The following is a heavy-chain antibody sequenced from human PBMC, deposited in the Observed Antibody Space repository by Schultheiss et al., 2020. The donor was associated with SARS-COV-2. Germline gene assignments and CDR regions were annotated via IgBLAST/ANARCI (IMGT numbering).Heavy chain of an antibody. Sequence: GGSLRLSCEASGFTFSSYAMHWVRQAPGKGLEWVAVISYDGSNKYYADSVKGRFTMSRDNSKNTLYLQMNSLRAEDTALYYCARVNGTTPWLEWYFDYWGQGTLVTVSS. D-gene: IGHD1-7*01. CDR1: GFTFSSYA. V-gene: IGHV3-30-3*01. CDR3: ARVNGTTPWLEWYFDY. CDR2: ISYDGSNK. J-gene: IGHJ4*02.